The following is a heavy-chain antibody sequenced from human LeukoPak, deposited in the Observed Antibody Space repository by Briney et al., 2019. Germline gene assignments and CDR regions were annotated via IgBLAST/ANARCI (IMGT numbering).Heavy chain of an antibody. V-gene: IGHV3-23*01. CDR1: GFTFSNYA. D-gene: IGHD1-26*01. CDR3: AKHDSGSLIPHFGY. Sequence: GGSLRLSCAASGFTFSNYAMSWVRQAPGKGLEWVSAISGSGGNTYYADSVKGRFTISRDNSKNTLFLQMNSLRAEDTAVYYCAKHDSGSLIPHFGYWGQGTLVTVSS. CDR2: ISGSGGNT. J-gene: IGHJ4*02.